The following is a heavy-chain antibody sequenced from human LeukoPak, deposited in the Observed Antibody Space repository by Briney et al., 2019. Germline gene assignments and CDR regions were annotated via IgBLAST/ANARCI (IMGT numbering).Heavy chain of an antibody. V-gene: IGHV3-23*01. Sequence: GGSLRLSCAASGFTLSSYAMSWVRHAPGKGLEWVSSISASGGGTYYADSVKGRFTISRDTSKNTLYLQMNSLRAEDTAVYYCAPLAATTDYWGQGTLVTVSS. J-gene: IGHJ4*02. D-gene: IGHD5-12*01. CDR3: APLAATTDY. CDR1: GFTLSSYA. CDR2: ISASGGGT.